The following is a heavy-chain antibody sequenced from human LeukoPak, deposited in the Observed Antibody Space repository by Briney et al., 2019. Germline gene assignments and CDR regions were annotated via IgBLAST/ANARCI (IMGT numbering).Heavy chain of an antibody. Sequence: ASVKVSCKASGYTFTSYGISWVRQAPGQGLEWMGWISAYNGNTNYAQKLQGRVIMTTDTSTSTVYMELRSLRSDDTAMYYCARDGHRRYYYGSSGREDVFDIWGQGTMVTVSS. CDR3: ARDGHRRYYYGSSGREDVFDI. V-gene: IGHV1-18*01. CDR1: GYTFTSYG. D-gene: IGHD3-22*01. CDR2: ISAYNGNT. J-gene: IGHJ3*02.